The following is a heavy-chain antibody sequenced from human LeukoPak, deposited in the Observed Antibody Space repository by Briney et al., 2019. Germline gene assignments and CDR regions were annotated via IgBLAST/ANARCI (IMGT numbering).Heavy chain of an antibody. CDR3: ARAVSDNWFDP. CDR1: GGSISSYY. Sequence: SETLSLTCTVSGGSISSYYWSWIRQPPGKGLEWIGYIYYSGSTNYNPSLKSRVTISVDTSKNQFSLRLSSVTAADTAVYYCARAVSDNWFDPWGQGTLVTVSS. J-gene: IGHJ5*02. D-gene: IGHD6-25*01. CDR2: IYYSGST. V-gene: IGHV4-59*01.